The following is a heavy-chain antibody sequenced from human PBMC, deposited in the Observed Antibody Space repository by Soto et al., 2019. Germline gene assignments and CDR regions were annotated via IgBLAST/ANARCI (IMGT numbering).Heavy chain of an antibody. CDR3: ARDQGLGGTLKPGTVTRGEVVAATEGSAFDI. CDR1: GYTFTSYG. CDR2: ISAYNGNT. V-gene: IGHV1-18*01. D-gene: IGHD2-15*01. J-gene: IGHJ3*02. Sequence: ASVKVSCKASGYTFTSYGISWVRQAPGQGLEWMGWISAYNGNTNYAQKLQGRVTMTTDTSTSTAYMELRSLRSDDTAVYYCARDQGLGGTLKPGTVTRGEVVAATEGSAFDIWGQGTMVTVSS.